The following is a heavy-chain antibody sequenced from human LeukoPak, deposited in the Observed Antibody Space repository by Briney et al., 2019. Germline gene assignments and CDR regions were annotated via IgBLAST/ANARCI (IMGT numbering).Heavy chain of an antibody. Sequence: GRSLRLSCAASGFTFSSYGMHWVRQAPGKGLEWVAVIWYDGSNKYYADSVKGRFTTSRDNSKNTLYLQMNSLRAEDTAVYYCARDHAWFGEFHPRHFDYWGQGTLDTVSS. CDR1: GFTFSSYG. CDR2: IWYDGSNK. J-gene: IGHJ4*02. CDR3: ARDHAWFGEFHPRHFDY. D-gene: IGHD3-10*01. V-gene: IGHV3-33*01.